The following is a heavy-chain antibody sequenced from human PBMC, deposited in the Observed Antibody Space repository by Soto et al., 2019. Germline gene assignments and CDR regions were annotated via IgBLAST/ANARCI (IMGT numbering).Heavy chain of an antibody. CDR3: ASYRPIRDPASPSFDP. CDR2: IYFSGST. Sequence: QVQLQESGPGLVRPSQTLSLSCSVSGESINNGAYYWNWIHQYPDKRLEWIGYIYFSGSTFYAPSLRGRVTISADTPIIEFALDLNLVTVADTAISYCASYRPIRDPASPSFDPWGPGIQVTVSS. J-gene: IGHJ5*02. D-gene: IGHD2-2*01. CDR1: GESINNGAYY. V-gene: IGHV4-31*03.